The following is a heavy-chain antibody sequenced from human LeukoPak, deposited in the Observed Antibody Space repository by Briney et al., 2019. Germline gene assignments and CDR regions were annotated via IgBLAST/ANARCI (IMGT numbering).Heavy chain of an antibody. Sequence: GGSLRLSCAASGFTFSSYAMSWVRQAPGEGLQWVSGISGSGSGTYYADSVRGRFTISRDNAKNTLYLHMNSLTVEDTAVYYCARDITMIVVAGNWFDPWGQGTLVTVSS. CDR2: ISGSGSGT. J-gene: IGHJ5*02. D-gene: IGHD3-22*01. CDR3: ARDITMIVVAGNWFDP. V-gene: IGHV3-23*01. CDR1: GFTFSSYA.